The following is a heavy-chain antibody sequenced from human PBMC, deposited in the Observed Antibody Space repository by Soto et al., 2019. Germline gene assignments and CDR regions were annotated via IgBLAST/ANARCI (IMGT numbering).Heavy chain of an antibody. Sequence: GGSLRLSCAASGFTFRNYGMNWVRQAPGKGLEWVSYIGIGSSTKYYADSVKGRFTISRDNAKNSLYLQMNSLRAEDTAVYYCARNQFYKKDISGRPLNAFDVGGKGTRVTV. D-gene: IGHD3-22*01. CDR2: IGIGSSTK. CDR1: GFTFRNYG. V-gene: IGHV3-48*01. CDR3: ARNQFYKKDISGRPLNAFDV. J-gene: IGHJ3*01.